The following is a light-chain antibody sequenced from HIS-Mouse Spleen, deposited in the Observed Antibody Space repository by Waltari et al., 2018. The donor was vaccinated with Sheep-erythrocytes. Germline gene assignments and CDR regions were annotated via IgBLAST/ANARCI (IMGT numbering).Light chain of an antibody. CDR3: QQSYSTPWT. CDR2: AAS. J-gene: IGKJ1*01. V-gene: IGKV1-39*01. CDR1: QSISSY. Sequence: IQITQSPSSCSASVGARLTITCRASQSISSYLNWYQQKPGKAPKLLIYAASSLQSGVPSRFSGSGSGTDFTLTISSLQPEDFATYYCQQSYSTPWTFGHGTKVEIK.